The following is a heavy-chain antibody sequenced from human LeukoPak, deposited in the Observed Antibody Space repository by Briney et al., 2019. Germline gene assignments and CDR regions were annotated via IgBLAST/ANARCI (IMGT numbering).Heavy chain of an antibody. CDR3: AKDTPDYYGSGSYHFQH. J-gene: IGHJ1*01. Sequence: GGSLRLSCAASGFTFSSYAMSWVRQAPGKGLEWVSDISGSGGSTYYADSVKGRFTISRDDSKNTLYLQMNSLRAEDTAVYYCAKDTPDYYGSGSYHFQHWGQGTLVTVSS. CDR2: ISGSGGST. CDR1: GFTFSSYA. V-gene: IGHV3-23*01. D-gene: IGHD3-10*01.